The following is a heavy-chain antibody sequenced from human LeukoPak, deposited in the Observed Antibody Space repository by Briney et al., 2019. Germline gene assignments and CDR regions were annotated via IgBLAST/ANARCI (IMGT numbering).Heavy chain of an antibody. CDR3: ARFEVTRYFDY. V-gene: IGHV4-30-4*08. Sequence: TSQTLSLTCTVSGGSISSGDYYWSWIRQPPGKGLEWIGYIYYSGSTYYNPSLKSRVTISVDTSKNQFSLKLSSVTAADTAVYYCARFEVTRYFDYWGQGTLVTVSS. D-gene: IGHD4-17*01. CDR2: IYYSGST. J-gene: IGHJ4*02. CDR1: GGSISSGDYY.